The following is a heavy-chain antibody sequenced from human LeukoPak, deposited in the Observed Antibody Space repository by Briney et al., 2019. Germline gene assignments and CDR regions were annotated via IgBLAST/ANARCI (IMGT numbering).Heavy chain of an antibody. CDR1: GYTFTGYY. CDR3: AKDSACSGGSCYSDY. J-gene: IGHJ4*02. V-gene: IGHV1-2*02. CDR2: INPNSGGT. D-gene: IGHD2-15*01. Sequence: ASVKVSCKASGYTFTGYYMHWVRQAPGQGLEWMGWINPNSGGTNYAQKFQGRDTMTRDTSISTAYMELSRLRSDDTAVYYCAKDSACSGGSCYSDYWGQGTLVTVSS.